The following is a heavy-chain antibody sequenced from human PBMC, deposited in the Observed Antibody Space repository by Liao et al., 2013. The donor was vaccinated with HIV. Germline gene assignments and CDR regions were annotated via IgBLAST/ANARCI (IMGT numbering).Heavy chain of an antibody. D-gene: IGHD2-15*01. J-gene: IGHJ5*02. CDR2: INLSGIT. CDR1: GGSFSGYY. Sequence: QVQLQQWGAGLLKPSETLSLTCAVYGGSFSGYYWSWIRQPPGKGLEWIGEINLSGITNYNPSLKSRVTISVDTSKNQFSLKLSSVTAADTAVYYCARDRGYCSGGSCYSWFDPWGQGTLVTVSS. V-gene: IGHV4-34*01. CDR3: ARDRGYCSGGSCYSWFDP.